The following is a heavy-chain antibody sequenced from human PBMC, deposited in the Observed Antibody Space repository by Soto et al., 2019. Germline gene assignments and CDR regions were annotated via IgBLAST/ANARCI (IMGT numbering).Heavy chain of an antibody. CDR3: ARGRGRLPSHWFDP. Sequence: QVQLQQWGAGLLKPSETLSLTCAVYGGSFSGYYWSWIRQPPGKGLEWIGEINHSGSTNYNPSLKSRVTISVDTSKNPFSLKLSSVTAADTAVYYCARGRGRLPSHWFDPWGQGTLVTVSS. D-gene: IGHD3-16*01. J-gene: IGHJ5*02. CDR1: GGSFSGYY. V-gene: IGHV4-34*01. CDR2: INHSGST.